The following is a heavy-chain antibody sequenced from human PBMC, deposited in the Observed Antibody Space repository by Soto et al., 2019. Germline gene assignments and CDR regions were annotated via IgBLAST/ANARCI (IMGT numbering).Heavy chain of an antibody. Sequence: SGGSLRLSCAASGFTFSSYAFHWVRQAPGKGLEWVAILSDDGSNKDYAGSVKGRFIISRDNSRNTLYLQINSLRAGDTAVYYCARHLSHLKFGWFDPWGQGTLVTVSS. D-gene: IGHD3-3*02. CDR1: GFTFSSYA. CDR3: ARHLSHLKFGWFDP. J-gene: IGHJ5*02. CDR2: LSDDGSNK. V-gene: IGHV3-30-3*01.